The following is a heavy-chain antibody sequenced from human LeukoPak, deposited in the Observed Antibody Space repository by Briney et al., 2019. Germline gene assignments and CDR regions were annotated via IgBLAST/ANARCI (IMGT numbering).Heavy chain of an antibody. D-gene: IGHD6-19*01. CDR2: ISYDGSNK. Sequence: GGSLRLSCAASGFTFSSYGMHWVRQAPGKGLEWVAVISYDGSNKYYADSVKGRFTISRDNSKNTLYLQMNSLRAEDTALYYCARIAVAGIPFDYWGQGTLVTVSS. CDR3: ARIAVAGIPFDY. J-gene: IGHJ4*02. V-gene: IGHV3-30*03. CDR1: GFTFSSYG.